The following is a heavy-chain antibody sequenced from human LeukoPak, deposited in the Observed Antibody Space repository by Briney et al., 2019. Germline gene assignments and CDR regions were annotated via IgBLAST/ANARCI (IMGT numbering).Heavy chain of an antibody. D-gene: IGHD4-23*01. Sequence: SETLSLTCTVSGGSISSYYWSWIRQPPGKGLEWIGYTYYSGSTNYNPSLKSRVTISVDTSKNQFSLKLSSVTAADTAVYYCARAVVTPYYFDYWGQGTLVTVSS. V-gene: IGHV4-59*01. J-gene: IGHJ4*02. CDR2: TYYSGST. CDR1: GGSISSYY. CDR3: ARAVVTPYYFDY.